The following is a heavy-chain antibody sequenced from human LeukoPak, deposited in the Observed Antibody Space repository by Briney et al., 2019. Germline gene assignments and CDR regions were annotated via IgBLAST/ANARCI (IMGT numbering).Heavy chain of an antibody. J-gene: IGHJ5*02. CDR1: GGSFSGYY. CDR2: INHSGST. CDR3: ARSRGGFGDYGSWFDP. D-gene: IGHD4-17*01. V-gene: IGHV4-34*01. Sequence: SPSETLSLTCAVYGGSFSGYYWSWIRQPPGKGLEWIGEINHSGSTNYTPSLKSRVAMSLDTSTNQFSLKVNSVTAADTAFYYCARSRGGFGDYGSWFDPWGQGILVIVSS.